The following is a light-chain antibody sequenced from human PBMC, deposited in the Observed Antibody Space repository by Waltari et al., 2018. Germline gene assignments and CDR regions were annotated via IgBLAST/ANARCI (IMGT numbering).Light chain of an antibody. Sequence: EIVLTQSPGTASLSPAERVTLSCRASQSVGRNSLAWCQQKPGQATRLVIYRSSRRATGTPDRFSGSGSGTDFSLTISRLEPDDFAVYYCQKHGTLPAKFGQGTKVELK. CDR1: QSVGRNS. CDR2: RSS. V-gene: IGKV3-20*01. J-gene: IGKJ1*01. CDR3: QKHGTLPAK.